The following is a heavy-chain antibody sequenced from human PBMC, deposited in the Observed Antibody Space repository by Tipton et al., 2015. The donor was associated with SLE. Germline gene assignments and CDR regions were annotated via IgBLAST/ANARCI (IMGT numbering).Heavy chain of an antibody. CDR2: IYHSESP. Sequence: TLSLTCAVSGGSIISSSWWSWVRQPPGKGLEWIGDIYHSESPNYNPPLKSRVTISIDKSKNQFSLKLTSVAAADTAVYHCTRVPRYNWNYIADWGQGTLVPVSS. J-gene: IGHJ4*02. D-gene: IGHD1-7*01. CDR1: GGSIISSSW. CDR3: TRVPRYNWNYIAD. V-gene: IGHV4-4*02.